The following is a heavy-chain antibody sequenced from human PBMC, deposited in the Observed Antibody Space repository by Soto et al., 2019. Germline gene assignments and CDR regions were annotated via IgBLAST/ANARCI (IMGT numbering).Heavy chain of an antibody. CDR2: INSDGSSA. J-gene: IGHJ4*02. CDR1: GFTFSNYW. CDR3: ARDTLELLYYFDY. D-gene: IGHD1-7*01. V-gene: IGHV3-74*01. Sequence: EVQLVEFGGGLVQPGGSLRLSCAASGFTFSNYWMHWVRQAPGKGLVWVSRINSDGSSASYADSVKGRFTISRDNAKNTLYLQMNSLRAEDTAVYYCARDTLELLYYFDYWGQGTLVTVSS.